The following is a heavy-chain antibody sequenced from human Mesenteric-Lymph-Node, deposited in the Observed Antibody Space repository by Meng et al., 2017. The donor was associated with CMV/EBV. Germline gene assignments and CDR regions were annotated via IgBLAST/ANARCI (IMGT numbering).Heavy chain of an antibody. D-gene: IGHD1-26*01. CDR1: GYTFTGYY. V-gene: IGHV1-2*02. CDR2: INPNSGGT. Sequence: ASVTVSCKASGYTFTGYYMHWVRQAPGQGLEWMGWINPNSGGTNYAQKFQGRVTMTRDTSISTAYMELSRLRSDDTAVYYCARDPTSGPELLGLGHDAFDIWGQGTMVTVSS. J-gene: IGHJ3*02. CDR3: ARDPTSGPELLGLGHDAFDI.